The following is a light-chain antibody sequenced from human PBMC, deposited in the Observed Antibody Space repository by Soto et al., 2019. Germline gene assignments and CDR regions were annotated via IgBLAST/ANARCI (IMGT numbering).Light chain of an antibody. V-gene: IGKV3-11*01. CDR3: QQRSNWPLT. CDR2: GAS. Sequence: VMTQSPATLSMSPGERATLSCKASQSVNSNLAWYKQESGQPPRLLVFGASNRATGIPARFSGSGSGTDFTLTISSLEPEDFAVYYCQQRSNWPLTFGGGTKVYIK. J-gene: IGKJ4*01. CDR1: QSVNSN.